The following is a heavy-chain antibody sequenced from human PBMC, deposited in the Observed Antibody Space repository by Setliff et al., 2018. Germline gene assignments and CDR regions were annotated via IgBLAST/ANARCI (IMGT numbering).Heavy chain of an antibody. J-gene: IGHJ5*01. CDR2: ITAGFADT. V-gene: IGHV1-3*01. CDR1: GYTSTTNA. Sequence: ASVKVSCKASGYTSTTNALHWVRQAPGQRLEWMGWITAGFADTRYSQKFQGRVTITADESTSTGYMELRSLRSDDTAVYYCARELRSPYWHLDSWGQGTQVTVSS. CDR3: ARELRSPYWHLDS. D-gene: IGHD3-16*01.